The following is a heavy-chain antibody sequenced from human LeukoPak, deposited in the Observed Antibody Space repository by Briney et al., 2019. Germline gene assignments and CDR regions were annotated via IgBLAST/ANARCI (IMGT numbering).Heavy chain of an antibody. J-gene: IGHJ4*02. D-gene: IGHD2-2*01. V-gene: IGHV3-30*02. CDR3: AKDRAEVVPAAIFDY. Sequence: GGSLRLSCAASGFTFSSYGMHWVRQAPGKGLEWVAFIRYDGSNKYYADSVKGRFTISRDNSKNTLYLQMNSLRAEDTAVYYCAKDRAEVVPAAIFDYWGQGTLVTVSS. CDR1: GFTFSSYG. CDR2: IRYDGSNK.